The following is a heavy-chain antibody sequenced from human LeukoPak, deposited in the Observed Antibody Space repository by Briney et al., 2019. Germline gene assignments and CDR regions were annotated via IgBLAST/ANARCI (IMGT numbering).Heavy chain of an antibody. CDR3: ARDLPPYYFDY. J-gene: IGHJ4*02. Sequence: WVSVIYSGGSTYYADSVKGRFTISRDNSKNTLYLQMNSLRAEDTAVYYCARDLPPYYFDYWGQGTLVTVSS. V-gene: IGHV3-66*01. CDR2: IYSGGST.